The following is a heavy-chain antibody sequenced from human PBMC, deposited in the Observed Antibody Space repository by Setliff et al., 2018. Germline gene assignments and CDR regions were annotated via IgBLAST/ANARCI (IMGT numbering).Heavy chain of an antibody. V-gene: IGHV4-34*01. J-gene: IGHJ4*02. Sequence: SETLSLTCAAYGGTFSDYHWTWIRQSPEKGLEWIGEINHRGSTNYNPSLKGRVTISIDTSKDKFYLKLISMTAADTAVYYCARGRNIAARLLDSWGQGTLVTVSS. CDR1: GGTFSDYH. CDR3: ARGRNIAARLLDS. CDR2: INHRGST. D-gene: IGHD6-6*01.